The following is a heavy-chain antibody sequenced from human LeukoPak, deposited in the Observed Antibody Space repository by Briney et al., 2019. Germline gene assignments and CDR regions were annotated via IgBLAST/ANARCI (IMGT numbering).Heavy chain of an antibody. V-gene: IGHV1-18*01. CDR1: GYTFSSYG. CDR3: ARDELLVGAAAFEY. Sequence: GASVKVSCKPSGYTFSSYGISWVRQAPGQGLEWMGWISTYNGDTRYAQNFEGRVTMTTDRSTSTIYMELRSLRSDDTAVYFCARDELLVGAAAFEYWGEGTRVSVSS. D-gene: IGHD1-26*01. J-gene: IGHJ4*02. CDR2: ISTYNGDT.